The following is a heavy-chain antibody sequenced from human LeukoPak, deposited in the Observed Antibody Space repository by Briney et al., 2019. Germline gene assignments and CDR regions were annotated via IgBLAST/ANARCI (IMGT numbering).Heavy chain of an antibody. CDR3: ARLGGYFDRTRFDY. CDR2: IKHDGST. J-gene: IGHJ4*02. D-gene: IGHD3-9*01. CDR1: GGSFSGVF. V-gene: IGHV4-34*01. Sequence: SETLSLTCAVYGGSFSGVFWGWLRQSPGKGLEWIGEIKHDGSTTYNPSLESRVTMSLDTSTNQIPLEMTSVTAADTAVYYCARLGGYFDRTRFDYWGQGTLVTVSS.